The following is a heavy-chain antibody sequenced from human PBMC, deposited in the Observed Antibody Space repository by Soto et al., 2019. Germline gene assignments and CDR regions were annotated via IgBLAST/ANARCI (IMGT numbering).Heavy chain of an antibody. CDR2: ISWNSGSI. J-gene: IGHJ3*02. D-gene: IGHD7-27*01. CDR3: AKEDNLGIWNAFDI. CDR1: GFTFDDYA. Sequence: GGSLRLSCAASGFTFDDYAMHWVRQAPGKGLEWVSGISWNSGSIGYADSVKGRFTISRDNAKNSLYLQMNSLRAEDTDLYDCAKEDNLGIWNAFDIWGQGTMVTVSS. V-gene: IGHV3-9*01.